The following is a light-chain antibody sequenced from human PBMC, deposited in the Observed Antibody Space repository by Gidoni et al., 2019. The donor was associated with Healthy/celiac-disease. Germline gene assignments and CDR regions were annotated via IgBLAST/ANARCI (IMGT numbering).Light chain of an antibody. V-gene: IGKV4-1*01. CDR3: QQYYRPPYT. J-gene: IGKJ2*01. Sequence: DIVMTQSPDSLAVSLGGRATINCKSSQSVLYSSNNKNYLAWYQQKPGQPPKLLISWTSTRESGFPDRFSGSGSGTDFTLTISRLQAEDVAVYYCQQYYRPPYTFGQGTKLEIK. CDR2: WTS. CDR1: QSVLYSSNNKNY.